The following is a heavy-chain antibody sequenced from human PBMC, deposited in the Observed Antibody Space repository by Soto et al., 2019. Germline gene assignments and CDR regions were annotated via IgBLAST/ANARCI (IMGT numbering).Heavy chain of an antibody. D-gene: IGHD2-15*01. CDR2: INHSGST. CDR1: GGSFSAYS. Sequence: SETLSLTCAVYGGSFSAYSWTWTRQPPGKGLEWIGEINHSGSTNYNPSLKSRVTLSVDTSKNQFSLNLRAVTAADTAVYYCVRGQGVVVVAATANYYYYMDVWGKGTTVTVSS. V-gene: IGHV4-34*01. CDR3: VRGQGVVVVAATANYYYYMDV. J-gene: IGHJ6*03.